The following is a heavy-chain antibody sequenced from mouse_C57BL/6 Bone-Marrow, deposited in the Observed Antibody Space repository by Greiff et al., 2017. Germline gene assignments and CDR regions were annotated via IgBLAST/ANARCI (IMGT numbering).Heavy chain of an antibody. J-gene: IGHJ2*01. CDR2: ISSGGSYT. CDR1: GFTFSSYG. CDR3: ARRFYFDY. Sequence: VKLVESGGDLVKPGGSLKLSCAASGFTFSSYGMSWVRQTTDKRLEWVATISSGGSYTYYPDSVKGRFTISRDNAKNTLYLQMSSLKSEDTAMYYCARRFYFDYWGQGTTLTVSS. V-gene: IGHV5-6*02.